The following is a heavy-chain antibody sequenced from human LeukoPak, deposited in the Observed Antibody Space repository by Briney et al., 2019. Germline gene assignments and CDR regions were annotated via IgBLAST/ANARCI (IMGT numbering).Heavy chain of an antibody. D-gene: IGHD4-17*01. CDR3: ATGYYGDYTRALDY. Sequence: GGSLRLSCAASGFTFSSYSMNWVRQAPGKGLEWVSSISSSSSYIYYADSVKGRFTISRDNAKNSLYLQMNSLRAEDTAVYYCATGYYGDYTRALDYWGQGTLVTVSS. J-gene: IGHJ4*02. V-gene: IGHV3-21*01. CDR2: ISSSSSYI. CDR1: GFTFSSYS.